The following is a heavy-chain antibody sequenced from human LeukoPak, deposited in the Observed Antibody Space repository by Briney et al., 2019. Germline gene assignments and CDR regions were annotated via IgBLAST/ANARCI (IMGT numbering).Heavy chain of an antibody. CDR1: GYTFTRYY. V-gene: IGHV1-46*01. CDR3: ARVHDYGDLRYLDY. Sequence: ASVKVSCKASGYTFTRYYMYWVRQAPGQGLEWMGIINPSGGSTSYSQKFQGRVTMTSDTSTSTVYVELSSLRSEDTAVYYCARVHDYGDLRYLDYWGQGTLVTVSS. D-gene: IGHD4-17*01. CDR2: INPSGGST. J-gene: IGHJ4*02.